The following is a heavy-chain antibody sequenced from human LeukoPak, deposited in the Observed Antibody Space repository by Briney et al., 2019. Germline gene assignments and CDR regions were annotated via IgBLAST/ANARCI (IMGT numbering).Heavy chain of an antibody. J-gene: IGHJ6*03. CDR3: ARDQVERYDFWSGSTYYYYMDV. CDR2: IKQDGSEK. Sequence: GGSLRLSCAASGFTFSSYEMNWVRQAPGKGLEWVANIKQDGSEKYYVDSVKGRFTISRDNAKNSLYLQMNSLRAEDTAVYYCARDQVERYDFWSGSTYYYYMDVWGKGTTVTVSS. D-gene: IGHD3-3*01. CDR1: GFTFSSYE. V-gene: IGHV3-7*01.